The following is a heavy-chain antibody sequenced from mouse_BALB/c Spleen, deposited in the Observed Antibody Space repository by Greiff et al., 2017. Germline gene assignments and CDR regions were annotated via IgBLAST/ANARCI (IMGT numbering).Heavy chain of an antibody. V-gene: IGHV1-87*01. D-gene: IGHD2-14*01. CDR2: IYPGDGDT. CDR1: GYTFTSYW. J-gene: IGHJ4*01. Sequence: QVQLQQSGAELAGPGASVKLSCKASGYTFTSYWMQWVKQRPGQGLEWIGAIYPGDGDTRYTQKFKGKATLTADKSSSTAYMQLSSLASEDSAVYYCARTRYDGMDYWGQGTSVTVSS. CDR3: ARTRYDGMDY.